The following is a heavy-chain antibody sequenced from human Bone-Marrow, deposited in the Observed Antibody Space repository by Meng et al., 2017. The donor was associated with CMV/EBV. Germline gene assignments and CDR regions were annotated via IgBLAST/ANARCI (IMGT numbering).Heavy chain of an antibody. J-gene: IGHJ4*02. CDR3: AKDQLLFGGPNAYFDD. CDR2: IRHDGTTK. Sequence: GESLKIYCAASGFTFDTHGMHWVRQAPGKGLEWVAFIRHDGTTKFYGDSVKGRFTISRDNSKNTLYLQMNSLRAEETAVYYCAKDQLLFGGPNAYFDDWGQGTLVTVSS. CDR1: GFTFDTHG. V-gene: IGHV3-30*02. D-gene: IGHD3-16*01.